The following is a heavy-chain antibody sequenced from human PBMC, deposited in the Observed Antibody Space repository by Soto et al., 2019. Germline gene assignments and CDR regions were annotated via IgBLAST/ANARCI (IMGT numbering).Heavy chain of an antibody. V-gene: IGHV4-59*01. Sequence: SETLSLPCTVSGGSISSYYWSWIRQPPGKGLEWIGYMYNTGSTVYNPSLKSRVTISVDTSKNQFSLKLIAVTAADTAVYYCARDLWGYCGTDCYPLDVWGQGTTVTVS. CDR1: GGSISSYY. J-gene: IGHJ6*02. CDR3: ARDLWGYCGTDCYPLDV. D-gene: IGHD2-21*02. CDR2: MYNTGST.